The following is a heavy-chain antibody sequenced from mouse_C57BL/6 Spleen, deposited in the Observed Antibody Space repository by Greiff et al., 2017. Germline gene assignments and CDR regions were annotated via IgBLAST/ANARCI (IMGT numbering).Heavy chain of an antibody. V-gene: IGHV1-81*01. J-gene: IGHJ4*01. Sequence: QVQLQQSGAELARPGASVKLSCKASGYTFTSYGISWVKQRTGQGLEWIGEIYPRSGNTYYNEKFKGKATLTADKSSSTAYMELRSLTSEDSAVYFCARVTVVATRLAMDYWGQGTSVTVSS. CDR3: ARVTVVATRLAMDY. CDR2: IYPRSGNT. CDR1: GYTFTSYG. D-gene: IGHD1-1*01.